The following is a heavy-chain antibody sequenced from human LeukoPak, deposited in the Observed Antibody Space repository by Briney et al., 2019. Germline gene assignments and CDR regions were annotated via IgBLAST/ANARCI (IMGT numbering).Heavy chain of an antibody. CDR3: ARVTAVAAPWVY. Sequence: GGSLRLSCAASGFTFSSYGMNWARQAPGKGLEWVSYISSSGSTIQYADSVEGRFTISRDNAKNSLYLQMNSLRAEDTAVYYCARVTAVAAPWVYWGQGTQVTVSS. CDR1: GFTFSSYG. D-gene: IGHD6-19*01. V-gene: IGHV3-48*04. J-gene: IGHJ4*02. CDR2: ISSSGSTI.